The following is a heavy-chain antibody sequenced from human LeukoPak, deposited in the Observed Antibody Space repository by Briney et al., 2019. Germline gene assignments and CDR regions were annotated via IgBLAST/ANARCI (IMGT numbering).Heavy chain of an antibody. CDR2: ISFSGTT. Sequence: SETLSLTCTVSGDSISIDTNYWGWIRQPPGKGLGGIGSISFSGTTYYSPSLKSRVTISVDTSKNQFSLKLSSVTAADTAVYYCARHGTGYYPNWFDPWGQGTLVTVSS. J-gene: IGHJ5*02. D-gene: IGHD3/OR15-3a*01. CDR3: ARHGTGYYPNWFDP. CDR1: GDSISIDTNY. V-gene: IGHV4-39*01.